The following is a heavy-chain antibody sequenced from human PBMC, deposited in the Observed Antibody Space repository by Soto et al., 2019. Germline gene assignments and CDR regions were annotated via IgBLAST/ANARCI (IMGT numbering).Heavy chain of an antibody. V-gene: IGHV3-23*01. J-gene: IGHJ4*02. CDR1: GFTFSSYA. D-gene: IGHD3-10*01. CDR3: AKQEGTMVRGVILIDY. CDR2: ISGSGGST. Sequence: EVPLLESGGGLVQPGGSLRLSCAASGFTFSSYAMSWVRQAPGKGLEWVSAISGSGGSTYYADSVKGRFTISRDNSKNTLYLQMNSLRAEDTAVYYCAKQEGTMVRGVILIDYWGQGTLVTVSS.